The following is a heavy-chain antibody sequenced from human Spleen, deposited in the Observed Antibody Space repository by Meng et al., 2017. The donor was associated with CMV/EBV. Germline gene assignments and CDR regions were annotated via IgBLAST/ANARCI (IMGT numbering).Heavy chain of an antibody. CDR1: GGTFSSYA. V-gene: IGHV1-69*13. J-gene: IGHJ4*02. CDR2: IIPIFVTP. CDR3: AKGGGSGFTLGTSLPY. D-gene: IGHD3-10*01. Sequence: SVKVSCKASGGTFSSYAISWVRQAPGQGLEWMGGIIPIFVTPTYAQKFPGRVTITADESTTTAYMELSSLRSEDTATYYCAKGGGSGFTLGTSLPYWGQGTLVTVSS.